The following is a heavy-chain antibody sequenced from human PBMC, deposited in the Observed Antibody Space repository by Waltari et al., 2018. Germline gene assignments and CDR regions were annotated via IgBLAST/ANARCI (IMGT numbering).Heavy chain of an antibody. J-gene: IGHJ1*01. D-gene: IGHD6-6*01. Sequence: QLQLQESGPGLVKPSETLSLTCTVSGGSISSSSYYWGWIRQPPGKGLEWIGSIYYSGSTYYTPSLKSRVTISVDTSKNQFSLKLSSVTAADTAVYYCARMSSSSSGVGYFQHWGQGTLVTVSS. CDR1: GGSISSSSYY. CDR2: IYYSGST. V-gene: IGHV4-39*07. CDR3: ARMSSSSSGVGYFQH.